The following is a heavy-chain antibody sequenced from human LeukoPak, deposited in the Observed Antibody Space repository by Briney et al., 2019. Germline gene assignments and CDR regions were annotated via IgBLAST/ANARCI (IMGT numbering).Heavy chain of an antibody. V-gene: IGHV3-7*01. Sequence: PGGSLRLSCAASGFTFSSYAMSWVRQAPGKGLEWVANIKHDGSEKYYVDSVRGRFTISRDNTMNSLYLQMSSLRAEDTAVYYCATDRGWRTSGYYLYYFEYWGQGTLVTYSS. CDR3: ATDRGWRTSGYYLYYFEY. CDR1: GFTFSSYA. CDR2: IKHDGSEK. D-gene: IGHD3-3*01. J-gene: IGHJ4*02.